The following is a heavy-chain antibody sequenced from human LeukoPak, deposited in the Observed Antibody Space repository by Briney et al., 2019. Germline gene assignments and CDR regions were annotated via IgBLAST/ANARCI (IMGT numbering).Heavy chain of an antibody. J-gene: IGHJ6*03. CDR3: ARDSSPYDFWSGHYPHAYYMDV. Sequence: SETLSLTCTVSGGSISSYYWSWIRQPPGKGLEWIGYIYYSGSTNYNPSLKSRVTISVDTSKNQFSLKLSSVTAADTAVYYCARDSSPYDFWSGHYPHAYYMDVWGKGTTVTVSS. V-gene: IGHV4-59*12. CDR1: GGSISSYY. CDR2: IYYSGST. D-gene: IGHD3-3*01.